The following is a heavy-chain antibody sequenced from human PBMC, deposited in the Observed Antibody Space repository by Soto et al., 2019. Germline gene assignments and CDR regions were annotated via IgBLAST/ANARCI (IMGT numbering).Heavy chain of an antibody. CDR3: ARDSVVVTSKLYYYYGMDV. Sequence: QVQLQESGPGLVKPSQTLSLTCTVSGGSISSGDYYWSWIRQPPGKGLEWIGYIYYSGSTYYNPSLKSRVTISVDTSKNQFSLKLSSVTAADTAVYYCARDSVVVTSKLYYYYGMDVWGQGTTVTVSS. CDR2: IYYSGST. V-gene: IGHV4-30-4*01. D-gene: IGHD2-21*02. CDR1: GGSISSGDYY. J-gene: IGHJ6*02.